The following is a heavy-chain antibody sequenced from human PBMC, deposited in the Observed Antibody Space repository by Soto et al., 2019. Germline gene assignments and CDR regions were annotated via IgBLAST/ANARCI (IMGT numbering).Heavy chain of an antibody. V-gene: IGHV4-39*01. Sequence: PSETLSLTCTVSGGSISSSSYYWGWIRQPPGKGLEWIGSIYYSGSTYYNPSLKSRVTISVDTSKNQFSLKLSSVTAADTAVYYCARQGGLGDLDFYYWGQGTLVTVS. CDR1: GGSISSSSYY. CDR2: IYYSGST. CDR3: ARQGGLGDLDFYY. D-gene: IGHD2-21*02. J-gene: IGHJ4*02.